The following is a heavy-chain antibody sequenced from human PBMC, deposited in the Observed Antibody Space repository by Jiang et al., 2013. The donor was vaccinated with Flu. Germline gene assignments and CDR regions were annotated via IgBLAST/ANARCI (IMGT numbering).Heavy chain of an antibody. CDR1: GFTFSSYG. CDR2: ISYDGSNK. Sequence: QLLESGGGVVQPGRSLRLSCAASGFTFSSYGMHWVRQAPGKGLEWVAVISYDGSNKYYADSVKGRFTISRDNSKNTLYLQMNSLRAEDTAVYYCARGGAFDIWGQGTMVTVSS. V-gene: IGHV3-33*05. J-gene: IGHJ3*02. CDR3: ARGGAFDI.